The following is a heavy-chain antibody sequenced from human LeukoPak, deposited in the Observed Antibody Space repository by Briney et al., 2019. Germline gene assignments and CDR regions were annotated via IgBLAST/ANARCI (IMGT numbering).Heavy chain of an antibody. D-gene: IGHD1-1*01. Sequence: GGSLSLSCAASGFTFSNYAMNWVRQAPGKGLEWVSGIRVSDETYYADSVKGRFTISRANSENTLYLQMSGLRAEDTAVYYCAKGTGDMGYYFDYWGQGTLVTVSS. CDR1: GFTFSNYA. J-gene: IGHJ4*02. CDR2: IRVSDET. V-gene: IGHV3-23*01. CDR3: AKGTGDMGYYFDY.